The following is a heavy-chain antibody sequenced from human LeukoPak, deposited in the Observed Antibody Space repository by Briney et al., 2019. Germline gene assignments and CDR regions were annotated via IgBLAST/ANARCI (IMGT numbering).Heavy chain of an antibody. D-gene: IGHD3-10*01. J-gene: IGHJ4*02. V-gene: IGHV3-53*01. Sequence: GGSLRLSCAASGLTVSSNYMSWVRQAPGKGLEWVSVIYSGGNTYYADSVKGRFTISRDNSKNTLYLQMDSLRAEDTAVYYCARVYYYGSGSYLDYWGQGTLATVSS. CDR1: GLTVSSNY. CDR3: ARVYYYGSGSYLDY. CDR2: IYSGGNT.